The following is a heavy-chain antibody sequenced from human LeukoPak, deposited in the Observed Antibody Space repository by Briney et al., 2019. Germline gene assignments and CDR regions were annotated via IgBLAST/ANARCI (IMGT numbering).Heavy chain of an antibody. CDR2: INTDGSNT. CDR1: GFKFSNYE. V-gene: IGHV3-74*01. CDR3: AFPMTIVTPGSFDI. Sequence: GGSLRLSCAASGFKFSNYEMNWVRQAPGKGLEWVSRINTDGSNTRYADSVKGRFTISRDNAKNTLYLQMNSLRADDTAVYFCAFPMTIVTPGSFDIWGQGTMVTVST. D-gene: IGHD4-17*01. J-gene: IGHJ3*02.